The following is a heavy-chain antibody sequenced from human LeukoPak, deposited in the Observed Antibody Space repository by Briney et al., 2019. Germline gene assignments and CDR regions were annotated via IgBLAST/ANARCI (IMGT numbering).Heavy chain of an antibody. J-gene: IGHJ4*02. D-gene: IGHD2-2*01. V-gene: IGHV3-7*03. Sequence: GGSLRLSCAASGFTFSSYWMSWVRQAPGKGLEWVANIKQDGSEKYYVDSVKGRFTISRDNAKNSLYLQMNSLRAEDTAMYFCTRNRRCTTTSCASYFDYWGQGTLVTVSS. CDR3: TRNRRCTTTSCASYFDY. CDR1: GFTFSSYW. CDR2: IKQDGSEK.